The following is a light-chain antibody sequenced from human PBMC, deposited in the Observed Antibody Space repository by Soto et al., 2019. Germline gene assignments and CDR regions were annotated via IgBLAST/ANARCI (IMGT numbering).Light chain of an antibody. CDR1: SSDVGSNNL. J-gene: IGLJ3*02. Sequence: QSALTQPASVSGSPGQSITISCTGTSSDVGSNNLVSWYQQHPGKAPKLMIYEVSKWPSGVSNRFSGSKSGNTASLTISGLQAEDEADYYCCSHAGGLGVFGGGTKLTVL. CDR2: EVS. V-gene: IGLV2-23*02. CDR3: CSHAGGLGV.